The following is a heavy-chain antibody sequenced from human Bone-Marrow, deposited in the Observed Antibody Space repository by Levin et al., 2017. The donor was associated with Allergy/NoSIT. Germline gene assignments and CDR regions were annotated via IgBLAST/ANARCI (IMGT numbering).Heavy chain of an antibody. D-gene: IGHD1-26*01. J-gene: IGHJ4*02. V-gene: IGHV3-21*01. CDR1: ESSFSIHS. CDR3: TSSSDTSGNYYSRYYFDN. CDR2: ISNTGIYI. Sequence: LSLTCAVPESSFSIHSMNWVRQAPGKGPEWVASISNTGIYIYYAESVKGRFTISRDNAKNSLFLQMNSLRDEDSGVYYCTSSSDTSGNYYSRYYFDNWGQGTLVTVSS.